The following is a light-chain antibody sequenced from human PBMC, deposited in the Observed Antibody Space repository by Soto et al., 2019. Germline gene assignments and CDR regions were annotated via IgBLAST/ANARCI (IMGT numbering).Light chain of an antibody. V-gene: IGKV1-5*03. CDR2: KTS. CDR3: QQYNSYPWT. Sequence: DIQMTQSPSTLSASVGDRVIITCRASQSISNWLAWYQQKPMKAPKLLMYKTSTLETGVPSRFSGGGSGTEFTLTISSLQPDDFATYYCQQYNSYPWTFGQGTKVEVK. CDR1: QSISNW. J-gene: IGKJ1*01.